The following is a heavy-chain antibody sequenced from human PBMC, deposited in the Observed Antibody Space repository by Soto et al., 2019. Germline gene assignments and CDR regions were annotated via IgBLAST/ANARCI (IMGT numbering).Heavy chain of an antibody. D-gene: IGHD4-17*01. V-gene: IGHV4-61*08. CDR3: ARDRHDYGDYGTDY. CDR2: IYYSGST. Sequence: SETLSLTCAVSGGSISSGGYSWNWIRQPPGKGLEWIGYIYYSGSTNYNPSLKSRVTISVDTSKNQFSLKLSSVTAADTAVYYCARDRHDYGDYGTDYWGQGTLVTVSS. CDR1: GGSISSGGYS. J-gene: IGHJ4*02.